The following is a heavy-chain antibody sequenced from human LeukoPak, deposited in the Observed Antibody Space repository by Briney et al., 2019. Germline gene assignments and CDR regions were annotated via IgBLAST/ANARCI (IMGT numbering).Heavy chain of an antibody. V-gene: IGHV4-61*02. D-gene: IGHD3-22*01. Sequence: SETLSLTCTVSGGSISSGSYYWSWIRQPAGKGLEWIGRIYTSGSTNYNPSLKSRVTISVDTSKNQFSLKLSSVTAADTAVYYCARTSYDSSGYYYYYYMDVWGKGTTVTVSS. J-gene: IGHJ6*03. CDR3: ARTSYDSSGYYYYYYMDV. CDR2: IYTSGST. CDR1: GGSISSGSYY.